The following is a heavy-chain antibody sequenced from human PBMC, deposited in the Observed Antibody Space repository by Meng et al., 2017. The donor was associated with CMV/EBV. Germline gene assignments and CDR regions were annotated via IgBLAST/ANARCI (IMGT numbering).Heavy chain of an antibody. Sequence: ISSCGMYWSWIRQHPGKGLEWFGYIYYGGSTYYNPSLKSRVTISVDTSKNQFSLKLSSVTAADTAVYYCARGARFCSGGSCSSWFDPWGQGTLVTVSS. J-gene: IGHJ5*02. D-gene: IGHD2-15*01. CDR2: IYYGGST. CDR3: ARGARFCSGGSCSSWFDP. CDR1: ISSCGMY. V-gene: IGHV4-31*02.